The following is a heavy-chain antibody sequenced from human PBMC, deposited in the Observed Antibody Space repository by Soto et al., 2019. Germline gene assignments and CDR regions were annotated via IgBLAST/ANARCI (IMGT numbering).Heavy chain of an antibody. CDR3: ARDRGYSIAGAFDI. Sequence: EVQLVESGGGLVQPGGSLRLSCAASGFTFSSYVMHWVRQAPGKGLEYVSAVSSNGGSTDYANSVKGRFTISRDTSKNTLYLQMGSLRAEDMSVYSCARDRGYSIAGAFDIWGQWTMVTLSS. D-gene: IGHD4-4*01. CDR2: VSSNGGST. CDR1: GFTFSSYV. V-gene: IGHV3-64*01. J-gene: IGHJ3*02.